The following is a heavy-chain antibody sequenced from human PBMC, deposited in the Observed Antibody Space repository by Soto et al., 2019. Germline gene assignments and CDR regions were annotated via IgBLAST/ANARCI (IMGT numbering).Heavy chain of an antibody. CDR3: ARPKTVRYFDWPDDAFDI. J-gene: IGHJ3*02. Sequence: SETLSLTCTVSGGSISSSSYYWGWIRQPPGKGLEWIGSIYYSGSTYYNPSLKSRVTISVDTSKNQFSLKLSSVTAADTAVYYCARPKTVRYFDWPDDAFDIWGQGTMVTVSS. CDR1: GGSISSSSYY. D-gene: IGHD3-9*01. CDR2: IYYSGST. V-gene: IGHV4-39*01.